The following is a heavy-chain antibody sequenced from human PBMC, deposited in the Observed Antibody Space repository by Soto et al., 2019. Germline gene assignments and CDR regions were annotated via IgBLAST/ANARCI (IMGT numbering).Heavy chain of an antibody. CDR3: AREGWVGATSRIFDI. D-gene: IGHD2-15*01. J-gene: IGHJ3*02. Sequence: QVQLVESGGGSVKPGGSLRLSCTASGFRFSDDYMSWIRQAPGKGLEWVSDITSSGNNIYYADSVKGRFTISRDNSENSLYLQMNSLRAEDTAIYYCAREGWVGATSRIFDIWGQGTTVTVSS. CDR2: ITSSGNNI. CDR1: GFRFSDDY. V-gene: IGHV3-11*01.